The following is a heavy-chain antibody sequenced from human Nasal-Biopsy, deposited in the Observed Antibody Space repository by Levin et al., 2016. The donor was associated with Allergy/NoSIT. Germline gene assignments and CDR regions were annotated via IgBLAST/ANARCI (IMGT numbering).Heavy chain of an antibody. D-gene: IGHD3-3*01. CDR2: IAPYNGKT. CDR3: VRDRPTTLRTFGVVMTMSFDY. V-gene: IGHV1-18*01. J-gene: IGHJ4*02. CDR1: GYTFSNYG. Sequence: ASVKVSCKASGYTFSNYGISWVRQAPGQGLEWMGWIAPYNGKTKYQQNFQGRVTMTTEMSRSTAYLELGRLGSDDTAVYFCVRDRPTTLRTFGVVMTMSFDYWGPGTLVTVS.